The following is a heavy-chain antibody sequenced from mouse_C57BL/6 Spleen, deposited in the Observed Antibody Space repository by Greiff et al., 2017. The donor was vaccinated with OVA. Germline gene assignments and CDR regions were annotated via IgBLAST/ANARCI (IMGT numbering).Heavy chain of an antibody. D-gene: IGHD3-2*02. V-gene: IGHV1-74*01. CDR2: IHPSDSDT. Sequence: QVQLQQPGAELVKPGASVKVSCKASGYTFTSYWMHWVKQRPGQGLEWIGRIHPSDSDTNYNQKFKGKATLTVDKSSSTAYMQLSSLTSEDSAVYYCAIGTAQATGFAYWGQGTLVTVSA. CDR1: GYTFTSYW. J-gene: IGHJ3*01. CDR3: AIGTAQATGFAY.